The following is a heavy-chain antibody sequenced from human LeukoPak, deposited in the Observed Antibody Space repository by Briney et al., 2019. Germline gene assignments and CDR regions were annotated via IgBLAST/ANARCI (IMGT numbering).Heavy chain of an antibody. CDR3: ARQEYGMDV. CDR1: GFDFSGNW. CDR2: IKGDGIST. V-gene: IGHV3-74*01. J-gene: IGHJ6*02. Sequence: GGSLRLSCAASGFDFSGNWMHWVRHAPGQGLVWVSRIKGDGISTNYADSVKGRFTISRDNAKNTLYLQMNSLRAEDTAVYYCARQEYGMDVWGQGTTVTVSS.